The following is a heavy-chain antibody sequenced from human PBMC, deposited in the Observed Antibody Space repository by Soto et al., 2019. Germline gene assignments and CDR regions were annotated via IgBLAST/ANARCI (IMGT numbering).Heavy chain of an antibody. D-gene: IGHD6-25*01. CDR2: IYSSGNT. CDR3: AMGQRLSDWFVP. Sequence: SETLSLTCSVSGGTSSGYYWTWIRQPAGKGLEWIGRIYSSGNTKYNPSLQSRVTMSLDTSNNQFSMRLTSVTAADTAVYYFAMGQRLSDWFVPWGQGILVTVYS. J-gene: IGHJ5*02. CDR1: GGTSSGYY. V-gene: IGHV4-4*07.